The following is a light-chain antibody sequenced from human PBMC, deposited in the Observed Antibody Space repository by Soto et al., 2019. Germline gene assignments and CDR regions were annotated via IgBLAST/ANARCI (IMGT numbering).Light chain of an antibody. Sequence: EIVTTQSPATLSVSPGERAILSCSASQSIRTNVAWYQQRPGQAPRLLIYGASTRATDIPARFSGSGSGTEFTLTISSLQSEDFAIYYCQQYNHWTSITFGQGTRLE. CDR3: QQYNHWTSIT. CDR2: GAS. V-gene: IGKV3-15*01. J-gene: IGKJ5*01. CDR1: QSIRTN.